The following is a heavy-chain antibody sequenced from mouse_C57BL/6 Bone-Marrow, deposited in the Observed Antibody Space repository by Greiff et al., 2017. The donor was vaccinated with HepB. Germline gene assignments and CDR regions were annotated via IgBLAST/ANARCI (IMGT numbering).Heavy chain of an antibody. D-gene: IGHD3-2*02. J-gene: IGHJ2*01. CDR2: IDPENGDT. CDR3: TTKDSSGDFDY. CDR1: GFNIKDDY. V-gene: IGHV14-4*01. Sequence: VQLQQSGAELVRPGASVKLSCTASGFNIKDDYMHWVKQRPEQGLEWIGWIDPENGDTEYASKFQGKATITADTSSNTAYLQLSSLTSEDTAVYYCTTKDSSGDFDYWGQGTTLTVSS.